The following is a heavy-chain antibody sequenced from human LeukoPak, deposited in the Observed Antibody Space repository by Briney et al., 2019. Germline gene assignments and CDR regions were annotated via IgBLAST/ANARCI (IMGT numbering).Heavy chain of an antibody. CDR1: GYAVSNNY. Sequence: GGSLRLSCAASGYAVSNNYMTWVRQAPGRGLEWVSVIYTGGTPHYADSVKGRFTISRDNSKNTLYLQMNSLRAEDTAVYYCARTLPFAYFDYWGQGTLVTVSS. V-gene: IGHV3-66*02. CDR2: IYTGGTP. D-gene: IGHD3-10*01. CDR3: ARTLPFAYFDY. J-gene: IGHJ4*02.